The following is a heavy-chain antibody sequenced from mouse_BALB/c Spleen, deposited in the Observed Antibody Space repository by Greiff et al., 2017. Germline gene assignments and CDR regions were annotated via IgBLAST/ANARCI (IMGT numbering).Heavy chain of an antibody. V-gene: IGHV1-7*01. J-gene: IGHJ2*01. Sequence: VQLQQSGAELAKPGASVKMSCKASGYTFTSYWMHWVKQRPGQGLEWIGYINPSTGYTEYNQKFKDKATLTADKSSSTAYMQLSSLTSEDSAVYYCARGGLRRRHCFDYWGQGTTLTVSS. D-gene: IGHD2-4*01. CDR2: INPSTGYT. CDR3: ARGGLRRRHCFDY. CDR1: GYTFTSYW.